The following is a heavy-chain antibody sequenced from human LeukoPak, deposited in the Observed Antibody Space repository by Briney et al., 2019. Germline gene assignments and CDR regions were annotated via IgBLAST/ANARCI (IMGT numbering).Heavy chain of an antibody. CDR3: AGDRIVGAEDDAFHF. CDR1: GYTFTSYG. V-gene: IGHV1-18*01. Sequence: ASVKVSCKASGYTFTSYGISWVRQAPGQGLEWMGWISGYNGNTNYAQKVQGRVTMTADTSTSTAFMELRSLRSDDTAVYYCAGDRIVGAEDDAFHFWGQGTMVTVSS. CDR2: ISGYNGNT. D-gene: IGHD1-26*01. J-gene: IGHJ3*01.